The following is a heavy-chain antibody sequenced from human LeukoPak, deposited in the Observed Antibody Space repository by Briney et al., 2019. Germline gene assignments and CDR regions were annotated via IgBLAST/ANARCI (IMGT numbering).Heavy chain of an antibody. CDR1: GFPFNSYE. CDR2: ISTSGTTI. CDR3: ARSTLATTGTY. V-gene: IGHV3-48*03. Sequence: PGGSLRLSCAASGFPFNSYEKNWVRQAPGKGLEWVSYISTSGTTIYYADSVKGRFTISRDNAKNSLYLQMNSLRAEDTAVYYCARSTLATTGTYWGQGTLVTVSS. D-gene: IGHD2-8*02. J-gene: IGHJ4*02.